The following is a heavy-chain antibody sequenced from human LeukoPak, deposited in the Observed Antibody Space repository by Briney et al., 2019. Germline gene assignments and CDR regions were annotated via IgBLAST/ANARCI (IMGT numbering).Heavy chain of an antibody. CDR3: TRDEAAATN. J-gene: IGHJ4*02. D-gene: IGHD6-13*01. CDR1: RFTFISYG. Sequence: RGSLRLSCAASRFTFISYGMHWVRQAPGKGLEWVAVISYDGSNKYYEDSVKGRFTISRDNSKNTLYLQMNSLRAEDTAVYYCTRDEAAATNWGQGTLVTVSS. V-gene: IGHV3-30*03. CDR2: ISYDGSNK.